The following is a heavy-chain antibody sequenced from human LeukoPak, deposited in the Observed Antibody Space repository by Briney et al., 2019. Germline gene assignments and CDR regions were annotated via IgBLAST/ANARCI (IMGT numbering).Heavy chain of an antibody. CDR2: ISWDGGST. D-gene: IGHD1-26*01. CDR1: GFTFDDYT. CDR3: ATDIRAVGESRYFDY. Sequence: GGSLRLSCAASGFTFDDYTMHWVRQAPGKGLEWVSLISWDGGSTYYADSVKGRFTISRDNAENSLYLQMNSLRIEDMAIYYCATDIRAVGESRYFDYWGQGALVTVSS. J-gene: IGHJ4*02. V-gene: IGHV3-43*01.